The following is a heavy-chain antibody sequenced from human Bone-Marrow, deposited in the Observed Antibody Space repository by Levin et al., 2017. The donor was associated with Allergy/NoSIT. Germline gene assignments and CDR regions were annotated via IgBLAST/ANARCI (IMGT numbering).Heavy chain of an antibody. CDR3: GSDGGDYDYIWGSYRSGNDAFEI. V-gene: IGHV3-48*02. Sequence: GESLKISCAASGFTFSSYSMNWVRQAPGKGLEWVSYISSSTGTSTIYYADSVKGRFTISRDNAKNSLYLQMNSLRNEDTAAYYCGSDGGDYDYIWGSYRSGNDAFEIWGQGTMVTVSS. D-gene: IGHD3-16*02. CDR1: GFTFSSYS. CDR2: ISSSTGTSTI. J-gene: IGHJ3*02.